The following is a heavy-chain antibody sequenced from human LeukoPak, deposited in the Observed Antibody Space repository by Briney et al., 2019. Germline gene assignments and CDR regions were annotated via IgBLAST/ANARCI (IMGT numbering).Heavy chain of an antibody. V-gene: IGHV3-43*02. Sequence: GGSLRLSCAASGFTFEDYGMHWVRQAPGKGLEWVSLITGNGVSTYYADSVKGRFTISRDNSKNSLYLQMNSLRTKDTGMYFCSINVYSNIYYWFDPWGQGTLVSVSS. J-gene: IGHJ5*02. CDR3: SINVYSNIYYWFDP. CDR2: ITGNGVST. D-gene: IGHD6-13*01. CDR1: GFTFEDYG.